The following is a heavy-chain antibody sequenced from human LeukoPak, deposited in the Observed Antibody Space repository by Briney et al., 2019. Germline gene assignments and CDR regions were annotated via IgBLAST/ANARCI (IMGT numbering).Heavy chain of an antibody. CDR2: ISAYNGNT. J-gene: IGHJ4*02. Sequence: ASVKVSCKASGYTFTSYGISWVRQAPGQGLEWMGWISAYNGNTNYAQKLQGRVTMTTDTSTSTAYMELRSLRSDDTAVYYCARVRGRLLEVSDYFDYWGQGTLVTVSS. D-gene: IGHD2-15*01. CDR1: GYTFTSYG. V-gene: IGHV1-18*01. CDR3: ARVRGRLLEVSDYFDY.